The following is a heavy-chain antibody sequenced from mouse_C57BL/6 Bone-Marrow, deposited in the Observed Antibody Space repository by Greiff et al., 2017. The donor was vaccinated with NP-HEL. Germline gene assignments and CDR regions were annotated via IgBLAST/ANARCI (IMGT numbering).Heavy chain of an antibody. Sequence: VQLQQSGAELVMPGASVKLSCKASGYTFTSYWMHWVKQRPGQGLEWIGEIDPSDSYTNYNQKFKGKSTLTVDKSSSTAYMQLSSLTSEDSAVYYCARDYYGNYHYYAMDYWGQGTSVTVSS. D-gene: IGHD2-1*01. V-gene: IGHV1-69*01. CDR1: GYTFTSYW. CDR2: IDPSDSYT. J-gene: IGHJ4*01. CDR3: ARDYYGNYHYYAMDY.